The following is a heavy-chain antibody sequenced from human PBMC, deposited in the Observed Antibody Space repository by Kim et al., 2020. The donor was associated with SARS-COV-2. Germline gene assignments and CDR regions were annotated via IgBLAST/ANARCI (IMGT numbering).Heavy chain of an antibody. J-gene: IGHJ5*02. V-gene: IGHV4-59*13. CDR2: IYYSGST. Sequence: SETLSLTCIVSGGSISSYYWSWIRQPPGKGLEWIGYIYYSGSTNYNPSLKSRVTISVDTSKNQFSLKLSSVTAADTAVYYCARDLSGSSSWYLGGGFDPWGQGTLVTVSS. CDR3: ARDLSGSSSWYLGGGFDP. D-gene: IGHD6-13*01. CDR1: GGSISSYY.